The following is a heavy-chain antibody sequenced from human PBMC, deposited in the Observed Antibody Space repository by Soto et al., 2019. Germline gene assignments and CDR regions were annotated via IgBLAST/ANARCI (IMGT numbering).Heavy chain of an antibody. J-gene: IGHJ6*02. CDR3: AKEYNDYINYQYAMDV. Sequence: GGSLRLSCAASGFDFRSYDMHWVRQAPGKGLEWVALISYAGHKTYYVDSVDGRFTISRDNAKNTLYLQMNSLTVEDTAVYHCAKEYNDYINYQYAMDVWGQGTTVTVSS. CDR2: ISYAGHKT. V-gene: IGHV3-30*18. CDR1: GFDFRSYD. D-gene: IGHD1-1*01.